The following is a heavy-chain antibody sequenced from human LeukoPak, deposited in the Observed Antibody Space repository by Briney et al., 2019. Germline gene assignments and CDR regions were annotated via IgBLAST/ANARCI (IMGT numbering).Heavy chain of an antibody. Sequence: NTSETLSLTCTVSGGSISSYYWSWIRQPPGKGLEWIGYIYYSGSTNYNPSLKSRVTISVDTSKNQFSLKLISVTAADTAVYYCARDVAGGYYYYGMDVWGQGTTVTVSS. CDR3: ARDVAGGYYYYGMDV. CDR2: IYYSGST. J-gene: IGHJ6*02. CDR1: GGSISSYY. D-gene: IGHD3-10*01. V-gene: IGHV4-59*01.